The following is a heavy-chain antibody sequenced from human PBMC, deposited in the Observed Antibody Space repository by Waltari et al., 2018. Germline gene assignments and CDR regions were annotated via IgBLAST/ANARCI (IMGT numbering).Heavy chain of an antibody. J-gene: IGHJ6*02. D-gene: IGHD3-16*01. CDR3: AMITFGGYYYYGMDV. CDR2: IYPGDPDT. Sequence: EVQLVQSGAEVKKPGESLKISCKGSGYSFTSYWIGWVRQMPGKGLEWMGIIYPGDPDTRYSPAFQGQVTISADKSISTAYLQWSSLKASDTAMYYCAMITFGGYYYYGMDVWGQGTTVTVSS. CDR1: GYSFTSYW. V-gene: IGHV5-51*03.